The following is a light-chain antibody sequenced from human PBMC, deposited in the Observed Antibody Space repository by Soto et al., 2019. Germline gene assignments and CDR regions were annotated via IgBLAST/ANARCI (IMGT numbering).Light chain of an antibody. CDR2: DVS. Sequence: QAVVTQPASVSGSPGQSITISCTGTSSDVGGYNYVSWYQQHPGKAPKLMIYDVSNRPSGVSNRFSGSKSGNTASLTISGLQAEDEADYYCSSYTSSSTLAWVFGGGTKVTVL. V-gene: IGLV2-14*01. J-gene: IGLJ3*02. CDR3: SSYTSSSTLAWV. CDR1: SSDVGGYNY.